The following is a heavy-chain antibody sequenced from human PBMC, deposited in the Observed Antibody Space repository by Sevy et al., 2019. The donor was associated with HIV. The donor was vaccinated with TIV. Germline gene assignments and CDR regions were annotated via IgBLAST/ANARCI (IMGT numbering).Heavy chain of an antibody. Sequence: GGSLRLSCVASTFTFSHYAMHWVRQAPGKGLQWVASISYNGEDENYADSVAGRFTISRDNAKNTLLLQMSSLRPEDTALYYCARDWGTLATAILYDFDVWGQGIPVTVSS. CDR1: TFTFSHYA. D-gene: IGHD3-3*01. V-gene: IGHV3-30*04. CDR3: ARDWGTLATAILYDFDV. J-gene: IGHJ6*02. CDR2: ISYNGEDE.